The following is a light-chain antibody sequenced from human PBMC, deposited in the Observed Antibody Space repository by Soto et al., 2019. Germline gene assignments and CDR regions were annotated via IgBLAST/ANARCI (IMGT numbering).Light chain of an antibody. CDR1: QSVSSSY. J-gene: IGKJ1*01. V-gene: IGKV3D-20*02. CDR3: QQRSHWPRT. CDR2: GAS. Sequence: EIVFTQSPGTLSLSPGERATLSCRASQSVSSSYLAWYQQKPGQAPRLLIYGASNRATGIPDRFSGSGSGTDFSLTISSLEPEDFAVYYCQQRSHWPRTFGQGTKVDIK.